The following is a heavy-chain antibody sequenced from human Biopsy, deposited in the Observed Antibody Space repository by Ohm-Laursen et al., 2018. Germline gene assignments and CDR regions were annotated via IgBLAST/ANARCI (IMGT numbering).Heavy chain of an antibody. J-gene: IGHJ1*01. CDR3: ATKLTGYFHH. CDR2: NIPILGTG. D-gene: IGHD3-9*01. Sequence: GASVKVSCKSPEGTFSNYGVNWVRQAPGQGLEWPGGNIPILGTGNYAQKFQDRVTVAADTSTSTATMELRSLRSDDTAVYYCATKLTGYFHHWGQGTLAIVSS. CDR1: EGTFSNYG. V-gene: IGHV1-69*06.